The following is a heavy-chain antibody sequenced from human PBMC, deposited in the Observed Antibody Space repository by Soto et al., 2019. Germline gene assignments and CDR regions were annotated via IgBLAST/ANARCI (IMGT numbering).Heavy chain of an antibody. CDR1: GGSISSSSYY. Sequence: SETLSLTCTVSGGSISSSSYYWGWIRQPPGKGLEWIGSIYYSGSTYYNPSLKSRVTISVDTSKNQFSLKLSSVTAADTAVYYCARDERNTAMVGNYYYGMDVWGQGTTVTVSS. J-gene: IGHJ6*02. D-gene: IGHD5-18*01. CDR3: ARDERNTAMVGNYYYGMDV. V-gene: IGHV4-39*07. CDR2: IYYSGST.